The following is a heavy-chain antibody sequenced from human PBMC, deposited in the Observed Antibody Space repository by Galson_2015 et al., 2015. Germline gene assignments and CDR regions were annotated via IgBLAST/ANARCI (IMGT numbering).Heavy chain of an antibody. CDR1: GGTFSSYT. CDR3: ARDSVAWFGELNYGMDV. CDR2: IIPILGIA. V-gene: IGHV1-69*04. D-gene: IGHD3-10*01. Sequence: SVKVSCKASGGTFSSYTISWVRQAPGQGLEWMGRIIPILGIANYAQKFQGRVTITADKSTSTAYMELSSLRSEDTAVYYCARDSVAWFGELNYGMDVWGQGTTVTVSS. J-gene: IGHJ6*02.